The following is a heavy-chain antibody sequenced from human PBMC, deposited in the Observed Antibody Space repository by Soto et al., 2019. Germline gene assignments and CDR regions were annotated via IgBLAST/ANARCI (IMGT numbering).Heavy chain of an antibody. D-gene: IGHD4-4*01. CDR2: IYYSGST. Sequence: SETLSLTCTVSGGSISSYYWSWIRQPPGKGLEWIGYIYYSGSTNYNPSLKSRVTISVDTSKNQFSLKLSSVTAADTAVYYCATGRGDDHSNFYYFDYWGQGTLVTLSS. J-gene: IGHJ4*02. CDR1: GGSISSYY. V-gene: IGHV4-59*01. CDR3: ATGRGDDHSNFYYFDY.